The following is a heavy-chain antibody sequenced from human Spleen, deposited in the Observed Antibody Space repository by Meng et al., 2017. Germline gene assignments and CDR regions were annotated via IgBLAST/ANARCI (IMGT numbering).Heavy chain of an antibody. CDR1: GFTFSSYA. Sequence: GESLKISCAASGFTFSSYAMSWVRQATGKGLEWVSAIGTAGDTYYPGSVKGRFTISRDNSKNTLYLQMNSLRAEDTAVYYCARDPGLARQWLNLYYYYGMDVWGQGPTVTVSS. J-gene: IGHJ6*02. D-gene: IGHD6-19*01. V-gene: IGHV3-13*01. CDR2: IGTAGDT. CDR3: ARDPGLARQWLNLYYYYGMDV.